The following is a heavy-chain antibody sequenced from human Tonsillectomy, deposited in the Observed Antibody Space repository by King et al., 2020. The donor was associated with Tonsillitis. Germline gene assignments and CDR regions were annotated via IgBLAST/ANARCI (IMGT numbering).Heavy chain of an antibody. CDR1: GFRFDDYG. D-gene: IGHD6-19*01. J-gene: IGHJ4*02. V-gene: IGHV3-20*04. Sequence: EVQLVESGGGVVRPGGSLRLSCAASGFRFDDYGMSWVRQAPGKGLEWVSGVNWSGSSTGYADSVKGRFTISRDNAKSSLYLQMNSLRAEDTALYYCARAGQWLPTTHDLDYWGQGTLVTVSS. CDR3: ARAGQWLPTTHDLDY. CDR2: VNWSGSST.